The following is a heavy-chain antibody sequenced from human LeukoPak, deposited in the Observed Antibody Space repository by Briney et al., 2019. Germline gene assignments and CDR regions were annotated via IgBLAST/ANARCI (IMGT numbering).Heavy chain of an antibody. CDR1: SFTFSSYW. D-gene: IGHD4-17*01. J-gene: IGHJ3*02. CDR3: ARAYDYSTGNAFDI. CDR2: IYSDGSDT. Sequence: GGSLRLSCAASSFTFSSYWMHWVRQAPGKGLVWVSRIYSDGSDTSYADPVKGRFTISRDNAKKTLYLQMNSLRAEDTAVYYCARAYDYSTGNAFDIWGQGTMVTVSS. V-gene: IGHV3-74*01.